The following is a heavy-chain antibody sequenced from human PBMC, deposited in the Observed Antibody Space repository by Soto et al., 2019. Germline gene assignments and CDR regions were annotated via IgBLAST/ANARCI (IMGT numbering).Heavy chain of an antibody. D-gene: IGHD2-2*01. Sequence: GGSLRLSCAASGFTFSSYAMSWVRQAPGKGLEWVSAISGSGGSTYYADSVKGRFTISRDNSKNTLYLQMNSLRAEDTAVYYCAKGVKGYCSSTSCVYFQHWGQGTLVTVSS. V-gene: IGHV3-23*01. CDR3: AKGVKGYCSSTSCVYFQH. CDR2: ISGSGGST. CDR1: GFTFSSYA. J-gene: IGHJ1*01.